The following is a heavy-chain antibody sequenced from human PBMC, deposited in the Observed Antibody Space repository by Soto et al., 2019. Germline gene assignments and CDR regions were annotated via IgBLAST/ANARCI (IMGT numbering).Heavy chain of an antibody. CDR1: GFTFSSYW. CDR2: IKQDGSEK. V-gene: IGHV3-7*01. D-gene: IGHD6-13*01. J-gene: IGHJ3*02. Sequence: GGSLRLSCAASGFTFSSYWMSWVRQAPGKGLEWVANIKQDGSEKYYVDSEKGRFTISRDNAKNSLYLQMNSLRAEDTAVYYCARAYSSSWYAFDIWGQGTMVTVSS. CDR3: ARAYSSSWYAFDI.